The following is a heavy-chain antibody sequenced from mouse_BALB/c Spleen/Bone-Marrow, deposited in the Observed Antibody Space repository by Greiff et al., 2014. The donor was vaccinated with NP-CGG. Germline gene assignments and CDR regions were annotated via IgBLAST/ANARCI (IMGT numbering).Heavy chain of an antibody. Sequence: QGQLQQTGPGPGGPSQSPSITCTISGVSLTSYGGNWGRPPPGKGLELLVVIWSDGSTTYNSALKSRLSISKDNSKSQVFLKMNSLQTDDTAMYYCARYDYAMDYWGQGTSVTVSS. CDR2: IWSDGST. D-gene: IGHD2-14*01. CDR3: ARYDYAMDY. V-gene: IGHV2-6-1*01. CDR1: GVSLTSYG. J-gene: IGHJ4*01.